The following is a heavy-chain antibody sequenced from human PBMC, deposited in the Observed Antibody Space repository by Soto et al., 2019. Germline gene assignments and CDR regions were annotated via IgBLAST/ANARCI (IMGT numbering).Heavy chain of an antibody. Sequence: QVQLVQSGAEVKNPGSSVRVSCKASGGTFINYAINWVRQAPGLGLEWMGGIIPILGTANYAQKFQGRVTITADESTSTAYMELSSLRSADTAMYYCARSRPGSDIVVVVASTPGYFDYWGQGTLVTVSS. CDR3: ARSRPGSDIVVVVASTPGYFDY. J-gene: IGHJ4*02. D-gene: IGHD2-15*01. CDR1: GGTFINYA. CDR2: IIPILGTA. V-gene: IGHV1-69*01.